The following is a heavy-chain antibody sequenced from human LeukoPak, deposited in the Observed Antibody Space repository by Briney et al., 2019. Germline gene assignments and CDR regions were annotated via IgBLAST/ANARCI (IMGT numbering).Heavy chain of an antibody. CDR3: ARGSRGSYPLDAFDI. Sequence: GGSLRLSCAASGFSFDDYAMHWVRQAPGKGLEWVSGISWNNGPIGYADSVKGRFTISRDNVKHSLYLQMNSLRAEDTALYYCARGSRGSYPLDAFDIWGQGTMVTVSS. V-gene: IGHV3-9*01. J-gene: IGHJ3*02. CDR1: GFSFDDYA. CDR2: ISWNNGPI. D-gene: IGHD1-26*01.